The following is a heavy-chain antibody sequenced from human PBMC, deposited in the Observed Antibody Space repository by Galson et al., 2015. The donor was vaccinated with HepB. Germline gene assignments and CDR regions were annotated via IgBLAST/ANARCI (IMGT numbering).Heavy chain of an antibody. CDR1: GGTFSSYA. V-gene: IGHV1-69*13. D-gene: IGHD2-2*01. CDR3: ARSDAMGIHCSSTSCPFDY. J-gene: IGHJ4*02. CDR2: IIPIFGTA. Sequence: SVKVSCKASGGTFSSYAVSWVRQAPGQGLEWMGGIIPIFGTANYAQKFQGRVTITADESTSTAYMELSSLRSEDTAVYYCARSDAMGIHCSSTSCPFDYWGQGTLVTVSS.